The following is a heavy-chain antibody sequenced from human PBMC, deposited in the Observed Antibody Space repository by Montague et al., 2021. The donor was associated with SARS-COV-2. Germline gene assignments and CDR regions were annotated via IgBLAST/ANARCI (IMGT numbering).Heavy chain of an antibody. CDR2: ISYDGSNK. CDR1: GFTFSSYA. V-gene: IGHV3-30*04. Sequence: SLRLSCAASGFTFSSYAMHWFRQAPGKGLEWVAVISYDGSNKYYADSVKGRFTISRDNSKNTLYPQMNSLRAEDTAVYYCAGSLSYGPPYGMDVWGQGTTVTVSS. J-gene: IGHJ6*02. D-gene: IGHD5-18*01. CDR3: AGSLSYGPPYGMDV.